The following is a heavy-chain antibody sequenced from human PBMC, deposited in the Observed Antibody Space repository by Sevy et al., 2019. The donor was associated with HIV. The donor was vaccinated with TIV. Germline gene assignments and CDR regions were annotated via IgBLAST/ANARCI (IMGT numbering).Heavy chain of an antibody. CDR3: ARGPSGAAAGRFDS. D-gene: IGHD6-13*01. CDR1: GFTFSSYW. CDR2: INQGGNQK. J-gene: IGHJ4*02. V-gene: IGHV3-7*01. Sequence: EGSLRLSCAASGFTFSSYWINWVRQAPGEGLEWVANINQGGNQKHYMDSVKGRFTISRDNAENAVYLQMNSLRVEDKAVYYCARGPSGAAAGRFDSWGQGTLVTVSS.